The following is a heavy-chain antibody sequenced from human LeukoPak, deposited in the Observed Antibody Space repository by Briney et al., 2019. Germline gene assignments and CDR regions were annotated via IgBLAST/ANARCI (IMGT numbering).Heavy chain of an antibody. V-gene: IGHV1-2*02. CDR2: INPNSGGT. J-gene: IGHJ3*02. Sequence: ASVKVSCKASGYTFTGYYMHWVRQAPGQGLEWMGWINPNSGGTNYAQKLQGRVTMTTDTSTSTAYMELRSLRSDDTAVYYCARDPHSSGYYYGMAFDIWGQGTMVTVSS. CDR3: ARDPHSSGYYYGMAFDI. D-gene: IGHD3-22*01. CDR1: GYTFTGYY.